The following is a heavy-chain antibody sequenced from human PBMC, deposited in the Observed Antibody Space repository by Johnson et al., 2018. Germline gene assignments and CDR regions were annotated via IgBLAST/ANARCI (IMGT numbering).Heavy chain of an antibody. D-gene: IGHD4-17*01. CDR3: ARGRYGDYSYFQH. CDR1: GFTFDDYA. Sequence: EVQLVESGGVVVQPGGSLRLSCAASGFTFDDYAMHWVRQAPGKGLEWVSLISWDGGSTYYADSVKGRFTISRDNSKNSLYLQMNSLRAEDTAVYYCARGRYGDYSYFQHWGQGTLVTVSS. J-gene: IGHJ1*01. V-gene: IGHV3-43D*03. CDR2: ISWDGGST.